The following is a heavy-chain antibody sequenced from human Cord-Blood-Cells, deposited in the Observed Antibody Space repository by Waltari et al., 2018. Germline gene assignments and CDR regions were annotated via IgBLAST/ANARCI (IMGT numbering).Heavy chain of an antibody. J-gene: IGHJ5*02. CDR3: ARAGEGYCSGGSCGWFDP. CDR1: GGTFSSYA. V-gene: IGHV1-69*06. CDR2: FIPIFGTA. Sequence: QVQLVQSGAEVKKPGSSVKVSCKASGGTFSSYAISWVRQAPGQGLEWMGGFIPIFGTANYAQKFQGRVTITADKSTSTAYMELSSLRSEDTAVYYCARAGEGYCSGGSCGWFDPWGQGTLVTVSS. D-gene: IGHD2-15*01.